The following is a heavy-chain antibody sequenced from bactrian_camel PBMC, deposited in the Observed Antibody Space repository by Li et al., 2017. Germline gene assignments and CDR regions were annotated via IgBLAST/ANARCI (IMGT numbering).Heavy chain of an antibody. CDR2: INSGGGTT. J-gene: IGHJ4*01. CDR3: AKGPRSDCYSLSRCSYEYNY. CDR1: GFTFSSYW. D-gene: IGHD3*01. V-gene: IGHV3S1*01. Sequence: VQLVESGGGLVQPGGSLRLSCAASGFTFSSYWMYWVRQAPGKGLEWVSRINSGGGTTYYTDSVKGRFTISRDNAKNTVYLQLNSLETEDTAMYYCAKGPRSDCYSLSRCSYEYNYWGQGTQVTVS.